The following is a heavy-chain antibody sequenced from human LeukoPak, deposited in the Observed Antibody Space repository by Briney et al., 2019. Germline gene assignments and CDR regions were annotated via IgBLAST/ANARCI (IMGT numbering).Heavy chain of an antibody. CDR3: ARDEGIAAAGTWPTFDY. CDR1: GASISSYY. J-gene: IGHJ4*02. CDR2: FYTYGGT. D-gene: IGHD6-13*01. Sequence: SETLSLTCSVSGASISSYYWSWIRQPPGKGLEWIGYFYTYGGTNYNPSLKSRVSISLDTSKNQFSLKLSSVTAADTAVYYCARDEGIAAAGTWPTFDYWGQGTLVTVSS. V-gene: IGHV4-4*08.